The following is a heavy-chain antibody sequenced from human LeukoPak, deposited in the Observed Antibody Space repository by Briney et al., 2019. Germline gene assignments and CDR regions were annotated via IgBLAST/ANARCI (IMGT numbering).Heavy chain of an antibody. CDR2: IYYSGST. CDR3: ARVIRYNWNYYLSWFDP. J-gene: IGHJ5*02. V-gene: IGHV4-39*07. CDR1: GGSISSSSYY. D-gene: IGHD1-7*01. Sequence: SETLSLTCTVSGGSISSSSYYWDWIRQPPGKGLEWIGSIYYSGSTYYNPSLKSRVTISVDTSKNQFSLKLSSVTAADTAVYYCARVIRYNWNYYLSWFDPWGQGTLVTVSS.